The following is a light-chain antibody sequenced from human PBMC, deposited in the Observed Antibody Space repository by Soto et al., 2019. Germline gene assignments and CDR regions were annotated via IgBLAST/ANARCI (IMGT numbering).Light chain of an antibody. J-gene: IGKJ4*01. CDR2: GAS. CDR1: QSVSSSF. CDR3: QQYGSSPLT. Sequence: EIVLTQSPGTLSLSPGERATLSCRASQSVSSSFLAWYQQKPGQAPRLLIYGASSSATGIPDRFSGSGSGTDFPLTISRLEPEDVAVYCCQQYGSSPLTVGGGTKVEIK. V-gene: IGKV3-20*01.